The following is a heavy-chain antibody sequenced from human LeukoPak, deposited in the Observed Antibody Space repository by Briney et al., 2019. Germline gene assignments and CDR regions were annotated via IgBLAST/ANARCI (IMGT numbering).Heavy chain of an antibody. CDR1: GFTFSSYE. D-gene: IGHD3-22*01. CDR2: ISSSGSTI. Sequence: GGSLRLSCAASGFTFSSYEMNWVRQAPGKGLEWVSYISSSGSTIYYADSVKGRFTTSRDNAKNSLYLQMNSLRAEDTAVYYCARGAYDSSGYPSDYWGQGTLVTVSS. V-gene: IGHV3-48*03. CDR3: ARGAYDSSGYPSDY. J-gene: IGHJ4*02.